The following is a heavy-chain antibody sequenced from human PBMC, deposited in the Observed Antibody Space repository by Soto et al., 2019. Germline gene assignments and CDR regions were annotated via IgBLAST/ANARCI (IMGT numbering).Heavy chain of an antibody. V-gene: IGHV3-23*01. Sequence: EVQLLESGGGSVQPGGSLRLSCAASGFPFSSYAMHWVRRPPGKGLEWVSSFSGSGGTAYYADSVKGRFSISRDSLVNTLYLQMNSLRAEDTAVYYCAKGRGQNWNVDYWGQGTLVTVSP. CDR1: GFPFSSYA. CDR2: FSGSGGTA. CDR3: AKGRGQNWNVDY. J-gene: IGHJ4*02. D-gene: IGHD1-1*01.